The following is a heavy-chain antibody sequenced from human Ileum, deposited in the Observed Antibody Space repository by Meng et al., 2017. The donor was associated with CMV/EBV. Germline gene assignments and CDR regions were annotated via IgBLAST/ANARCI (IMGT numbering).Heavy chain of an antibody. J-gene: IGHJ4*02. CDR1: GFTFSSYA. CDR3: AKGEGYYGSGIDY. V-gene: IGHV3-23*01. D-gene: IGHD3-10*01. CDR2: ISGSGDST. Sequence: GESLKISCATSGFTFSSYAMSWVRQAPGKGLEWVSAISGSGDSTNYADSVKSRFTISRDKSKNTLYLQMNSLRAEDTAVYYCAKGEGYYGSGIDYWGQGTLVTVSS.